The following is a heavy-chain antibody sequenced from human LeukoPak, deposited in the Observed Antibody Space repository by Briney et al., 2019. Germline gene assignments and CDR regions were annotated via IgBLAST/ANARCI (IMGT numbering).Heavy chain of an antibody. D-gene: IGHD1-1*01. CDR2: INSDGRNI. CDR3: ARANSWNGAQGHMDV. Sequence: GGSLRLSCAASGFSFSDYWMHWVRQAPGKGLVWVSRINSDGRNIAYADSVKGRFTISRDNAKNTLYLEMNSLTIEDTAVYYCARANSWNGAQGHMDVWGKGTTVTVS. CDR1: GFSFSDYW. J-gene: IGHJ6*03. V-gene: IGHV3-74*03.